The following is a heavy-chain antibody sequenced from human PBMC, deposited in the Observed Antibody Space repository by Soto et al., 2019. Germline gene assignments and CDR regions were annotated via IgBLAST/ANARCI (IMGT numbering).Heavy chain of an antibody. CDR2: IYYSGST. CDR3: ARHLGSGYYYVGGWFDP. CDR1: GGSISSSSYY. J-gene: IGHJ5*02. Sequence: SETLSLTCTVSGGSISSSSYYWGWLRQPPGKGLEWIGSIYYSGSTYYNPSLKSRVTISVDTPKNQFSLKLSSVTAADTAVYYCARHLGSGYYYVGGWFDPWGQGTLVT. D-gene: IGHD3-22*01. V-gene: IGHV4-39*01.